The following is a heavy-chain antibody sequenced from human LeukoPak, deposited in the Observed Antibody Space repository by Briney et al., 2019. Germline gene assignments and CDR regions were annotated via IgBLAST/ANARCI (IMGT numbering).Heavy chain of an antibody. Sequence: SETLSLTCTVSGGSINSYYWSWIRQPPGKGLEWIGYIYYSGSTNYNPSLKSRVTISVDTSKNQFSLKLSSVTAADTAVYYCARTRTGGARIAAAGTPYYFDYWGQGTLVTVSS. CDR3: ARTRTGGARIAAAGTPYYFDY. V-gene: IGHV4-59*08. D-gene: IGHD6-13*01. CDR1: GGSINSYY. CDR2: IYYSGST. J-gene: IGHJ4*02.